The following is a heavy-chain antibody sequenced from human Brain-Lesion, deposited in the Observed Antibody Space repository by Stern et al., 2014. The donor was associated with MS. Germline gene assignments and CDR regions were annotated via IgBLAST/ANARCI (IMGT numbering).Heavy chain of an antibody. CDR1: GGSVSSTSYA. CDR3: AGEEDIRYCSGGSCTGNWFDP. D-gene: IGHD2-15*01. J-gene: IGHJ5*02. CDR2: IYYSGNT. Sequence: QVQLVESGPGLVKPSETLSLTCTVAGGSVSSTSYAWAWIRQPPGKGLEWIGTIYYSGNTYYSPSLKSRLTISLDTSKNPFSLQLSSVTAADTAVYYCAGEEDIRYCSGGSCTGNWFDPWGQGTLVTVSS. V-gene: IGHV4-39*01.